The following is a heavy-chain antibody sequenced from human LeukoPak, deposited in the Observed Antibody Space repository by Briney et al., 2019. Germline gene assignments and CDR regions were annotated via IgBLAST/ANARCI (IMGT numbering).Heavy chain of an antibody. J-gene: IGHJ4*02. CDR3: ARVESYYYDSSGPRTYYFDY. CDR1: GGSISTYY. D-gene: IGHD3-22*01. Sequence: PSETLSLTCTVSGGSISTYYWSWIRQSPGKGLEWIGYIYYSESTNYNPSLKSRVTISVDTSKNQFSLKLSSVTAADTAVYYCARVESYYYDSSGPRTYYFDYWGQGTLVTVSS. CDR2: IYYSEST. V-gene: IGHV4-59*01.